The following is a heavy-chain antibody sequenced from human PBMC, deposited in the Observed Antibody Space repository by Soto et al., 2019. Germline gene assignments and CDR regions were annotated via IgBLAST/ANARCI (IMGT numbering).Heavy chain of an antibody. CDR1: GFRFSDYA. J-gene: IGHJ5*02. CDR2: ISGSGGNT. CDR3: AKDGRISFFGVVTESGRLYCIDP. D-gene: IGHD3-3*01. Sequence: ALRLSCAASGFRFSDYAMSWDRQAPGKGLEWVSGISGSGGNTFYADSVKGRVTISRDNSKNTMYLLMNSLRVEDTAAYYCAKDGRISFFGVVTESGRLYCIDPWGQGTLVTVSS. V-gene: IGHV3-23*01.